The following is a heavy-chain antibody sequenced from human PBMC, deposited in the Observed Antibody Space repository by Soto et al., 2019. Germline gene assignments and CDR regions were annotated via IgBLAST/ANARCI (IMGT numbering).Heavy chain of an antibody. CDR3: ARPYYYDSSGYFDT. CDR1: GYSFTSYW. J-gene: IGHJ4*01. Sequence: GESLKISCKGSGYSFTSYWIGWVRQMPGKGMAGMGVIYPGDSDNRYCPSFQGQVTISPDKSVSTAYLQWSSLKASDTAMYYCARPYYYDSSGYFDTWGQGTLVTVSS. CDR2: IYPGDSDN. D-gene: IGHD3-22*01. V-gene: IGHV5-51*01.